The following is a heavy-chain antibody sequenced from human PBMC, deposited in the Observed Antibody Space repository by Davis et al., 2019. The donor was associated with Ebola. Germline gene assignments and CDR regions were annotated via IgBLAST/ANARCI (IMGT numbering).Heavy chain of an antibody. CDR3: ARDAPFLAAAALIARFDY. CDR2: VSGYNGKT. J-gene: IGHJ4*02. V-gene: IGHV1-18*01. CDR1: GGTFSSYG. Sequence: ASVKVSCKASGGTFSSYGISWVRQAPGQGLEWMGWVSGYNGKTNYALKFQDRVTMTTDTSTNTVYMELRSLRSDDTAMFYCARDAPFLAAAALIARFDYWGQGTLVTVSS. D-gene: IGHD3-3*02.